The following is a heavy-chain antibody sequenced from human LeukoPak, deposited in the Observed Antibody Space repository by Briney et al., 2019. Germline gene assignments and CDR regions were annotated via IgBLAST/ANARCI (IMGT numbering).Heavy chain of an antibody. V-gene: IGHV3-23*01. CDR1: GFTFSSYA. Sequence: GGSLRLSCAASGFTFSSYAMSWVHQAPGKGLEWVSAISGSGSNTYYADSVKGRFTMSRDNAKNTLHLQMNSLRAEDTAVYFCAKTVSGSHSYQGGDYWGQGTLVFVSS. D-gene: IGHD3-16*02. CDR3: AKTVSGSHSYQGGDY. CDR2: ISGSGSNT. J-gene: IGHJ4*02.